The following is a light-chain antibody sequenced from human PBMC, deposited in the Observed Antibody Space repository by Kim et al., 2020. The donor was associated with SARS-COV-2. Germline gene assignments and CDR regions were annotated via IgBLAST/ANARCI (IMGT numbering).Light chain of an antibody. CDR3: QQYGNRPLT. CDR2: GSS. Sequence: EIVMTQSPATLSVSPGERDTLSCRASQSVGSNLAWYQQKPGQAPRLLIYGSSTRATGIPARFSGSGSGTEFTLTISSLQSEDFAVYYCQQYGNRPLTFGGGTKVDIK. V-gene: IGKV3-15*01. J-gene: IGKJ4*01. CDR1: QSVGSN.